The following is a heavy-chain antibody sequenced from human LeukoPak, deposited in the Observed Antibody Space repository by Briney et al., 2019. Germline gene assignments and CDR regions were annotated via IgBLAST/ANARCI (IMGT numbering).Heavy chain of an antibody. Sequence: ASVKVSCKASGYTFTGYYMHWVRQAPGQGLEWMGWINPNSGGTNYAQKFQGRVTMTRDTSISTAYMELSRLRSDDTAVYYCARAPLYASSYYFDYWGQGTLVTVSS. J-gene: IGHJ4*02. CDR3: ARAPLYASSYYFDY. D-gene: IGHD5/OR15-5a*01. CDR1: GYTFTGYY. CDR2: INPNSGGT. V-gene: IGHV1-2*02.